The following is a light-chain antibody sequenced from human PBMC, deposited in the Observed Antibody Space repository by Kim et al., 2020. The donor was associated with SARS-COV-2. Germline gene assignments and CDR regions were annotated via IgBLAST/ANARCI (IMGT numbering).Light chain of an antibody. CDR2: DVS. Sequence: GQSIASSGAGTSSDVGCYNYVSWFQKHPGKAPKRVLYDVSSRPSGFSNRFSGSKSGNTASLTISGLQAEDEADYYCSSYTGSPNYVFGTGTKVTVL. CDR1: SSDVGCYNY. J-gene: IGLJ1*01. V-gene: IGLV2-14*03. CDR3: SSYTGSPNYV.